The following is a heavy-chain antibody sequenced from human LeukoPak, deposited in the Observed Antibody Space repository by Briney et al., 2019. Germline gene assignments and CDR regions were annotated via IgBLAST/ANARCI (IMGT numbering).Heavy chain of an antibody. J-gene: IGHJ5*02. CDR3: ARGIWFDP. CDR1: GFTFSTYE. V-gene: IGHV3-48*03. CDR2: ISNTGNTI. Sequence: PGGSLRLSCAASGFTFSTYEMNWVRQAPGKGLEWVSYISNTGNTIYYADSVKGRFTTSRNNAKNSLYLQMNSLRAEDTALYSCARGIWFDPWGQGTLVTVSS.